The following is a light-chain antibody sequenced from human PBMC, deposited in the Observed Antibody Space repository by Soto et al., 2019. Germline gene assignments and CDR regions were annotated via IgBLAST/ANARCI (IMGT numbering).Light chain of an antibody. J-gene: IGKJ4*01. CDR2: DAS. V-gene: IGKV1-33*01. CDR3: QQYDTLPLT. Sequence: DIQMTQSRSSLSASVGDKVTFTCQASEDISDFLNWYQQKPGKAPKLLIYDASNLQIGVPSRFSGTGSGTDFTFTISSLQAEDFATYYCQQYDTLPLTFGGGTKVEIK. CDR1: EDISDF.